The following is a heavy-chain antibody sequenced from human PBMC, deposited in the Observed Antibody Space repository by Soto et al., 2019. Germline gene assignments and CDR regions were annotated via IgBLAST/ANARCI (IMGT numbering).Heavy chain of an antibody. Sequence: QVHLVQSGAEVKKPGASVKVSCKASNETLTTYGISWVRQAPGQGLEWMGWVSGYSGHSSSAQEFQDRVIMTTDTSTSAAYMELRSLTSDVSAVYFCARDSSSSGYYYGMDVWGQGTTVTVSS. CDR3: ARDSSSSGYYYGMDV. V-gene: IGHV1-18*01. J-gene: IGHJ6*02. CDR2: VSGYSGHS. D-gene: IGHD6-6*01. CDR1: NETLTTYG.